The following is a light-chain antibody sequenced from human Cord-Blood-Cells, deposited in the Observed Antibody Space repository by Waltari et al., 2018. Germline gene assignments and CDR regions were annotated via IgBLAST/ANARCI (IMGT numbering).Light chain of an antibody. CDR1: SSYVGGHNY. V-gene: IGLV2-14*01. J-gene: IGLJ2*01. CDR3: SSYTSSSTLDVV. CDR2: DVS. Sequence: QSALTQPASVSGSPGQSITISRTGTSSYVGGHNYVSWYQQHPGKAPKLMIYDVSNRPSGVSNRFSGSKSGNTASLTISGLQAEDEADYYCSSYTSSSTLDVVFGGGTKLTVL.